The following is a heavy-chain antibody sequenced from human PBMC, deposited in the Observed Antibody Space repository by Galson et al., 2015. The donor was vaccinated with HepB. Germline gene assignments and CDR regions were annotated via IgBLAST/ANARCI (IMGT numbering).Heavy chain of an antibody. CDR1: GYTFTSYG. J-gene: IGHJ3*02. D-gene: IGHD3-10*01. Sequence: SVKVSCKASGYTFTSYGISWVRQAPGQGLEWMGWISAYNGNTNYAQKLQGRVTMTTDTSTSTAYMELRSLRSDDTAVYYCARDQSREKVRGVIIEYDAFDIWGQGTMVTVSS. V-gene: IGHV1-18*01. CDR2: ISAYNGNT. CDR3: ARDQSREKVRGVIIEYDAFDI.